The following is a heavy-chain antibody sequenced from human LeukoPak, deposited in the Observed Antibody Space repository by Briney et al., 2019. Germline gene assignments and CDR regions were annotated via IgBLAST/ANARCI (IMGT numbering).Heavy chain of an antibody. CDR2: INHSGST. J-gene: IGHJ5*02. CDR3: ARDPQFVAARFNWFDP. CDR1: GGSFSGYY. D-gene: IGHD5-18*01. V-gene: IGHV4-34*01. Sequence: SETLSLTCAVYGGSFSGYYWSWIRQPPGKGLEWIGEINHSGSTDYNPSLKSRVTISVDTSKNQFSLKLSSVTAADTAVYYCARDPQFVAARFNWFDPWGQGTLVTVSS.